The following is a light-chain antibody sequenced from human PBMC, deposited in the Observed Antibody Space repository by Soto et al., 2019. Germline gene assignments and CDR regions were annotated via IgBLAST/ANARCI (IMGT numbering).Light chain of an antibody. J-gene: IGLJ2*01. CDR3: CSYAGYYSLV. Sequence: QSALTQPRSVSGSPGQSVTISCTGTSGDVGGYNYVSWYQQHPGKAPKLMIYDVTKRPSGVPDRFSGSKSGNTASLTISGLQPEDEADYYCCSYAGYYSLVFGGGTKLTVL. CDR2: DVT. V-gene: IGLV2-11*01. CDR1: SGDVGGYNY.